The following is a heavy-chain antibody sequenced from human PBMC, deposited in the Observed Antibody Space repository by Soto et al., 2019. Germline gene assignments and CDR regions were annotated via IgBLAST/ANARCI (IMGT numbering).Heavy chain of an antibody. J-gene: IGHJ4*02. Sequence: QVQLVQSGAEVKKPGASVKVSCKASGYTFTGYGISWVRQAPGQGLEWMGWISAYSGDTSYAPTLQGRLTMTTATSTCTGYMELRRLRSNYTAVYYCERPSGGYGDYALSLAYWGQGTLVTVSS. CDR2: ISAYSGDT. V-gene: IGHV1-18*01. CDR1: GYTFTGYG. CDR3: ERPSGGYGDYALSLAY. D-gene: IGHD4-17*01.